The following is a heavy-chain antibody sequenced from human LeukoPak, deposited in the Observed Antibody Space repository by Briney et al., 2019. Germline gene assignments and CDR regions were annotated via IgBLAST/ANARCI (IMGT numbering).Heavy chain of an antibody. CDR1: GFNFNSYA. D-gene: IGHD3-22*01. Sequence: GGSLRLSCAASGFNFNSYAMGWVRQAPGKGLEWVSGISGRGSSTYYADSVRGRFTISRDNSKNLLYMQMNSLRAEDTAVYYCAKVINSGFYYYFDYWGQGTLVTVSS. CDR3: AKVINSGFYYYFDY. V-gene: IGHV3-23*01. CDR2: ISGRGSST. J-gene: IGHJ4*02.